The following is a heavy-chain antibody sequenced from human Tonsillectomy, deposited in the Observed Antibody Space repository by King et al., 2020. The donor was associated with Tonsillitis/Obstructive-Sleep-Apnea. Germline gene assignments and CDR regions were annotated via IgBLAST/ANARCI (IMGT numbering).Heavy chain of an antibody. V-gene: IGHV1-18*01. CDR2: ISAYNGNT. J-gene: IGHJ4*02. D-gene: IGHD3-10*01. CDR3: ARDRTPITMVQGVISAHGY. CDR1: GYTFTSYG. Sequence: QLVQSGAEVKKPGASVKVSCKASGYTFTSYGISWVRQAPGQGLEWMGWISAYNGNTNYAQPLQGRVTMTTDTSTSTAYMELRSLRSADTAVYYCARDRTPITMVQGVISAHGYWGQGTLVTVSS.